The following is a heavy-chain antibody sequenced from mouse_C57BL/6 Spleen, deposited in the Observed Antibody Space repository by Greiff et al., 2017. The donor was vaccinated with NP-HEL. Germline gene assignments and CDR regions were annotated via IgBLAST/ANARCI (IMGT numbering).Heavy chain of an antibody. Sequence: VQRVESGPGLVAPSQSLSITCTVSGFSLTSYAISWVRQPPGKGLEWLGVIWTGGGTNYNSALKSRTGISKDNTKSQVFLKMNSLQTDDTARYYCARKLSYYGSNYAMDYWGQGTSVTVSS. J-gene: IGHJ4*01. CDR3: ARKLSYYGSNYAMDY. CDR2: IWTGGGT. V-gene: IGHV2-9-1*01. D-gene: IGHD1-1*01. CDR1: GFSLTSYA.